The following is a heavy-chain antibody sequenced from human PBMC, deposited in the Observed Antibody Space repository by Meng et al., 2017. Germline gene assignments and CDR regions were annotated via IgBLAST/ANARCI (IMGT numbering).Heavy chain of an antibody. CDR3: ARAFSGEPDDY. D-gene: IGHD3-10*01. CDR1: GFTFSDYY. CDR2: ISSSGSTI. V-gene: IGHV3-11*01. J-gene: IGHJ4*02. Sequence: GESLKISCAASGFTFSDYYMSWIRQAPGKGLEWVSYISSSGSTIYYADPVKGRFTISRDNAKNSLYLQMNSLRAEDTAVYYCARAFSGEPDDYWGQGTLVTVSS.